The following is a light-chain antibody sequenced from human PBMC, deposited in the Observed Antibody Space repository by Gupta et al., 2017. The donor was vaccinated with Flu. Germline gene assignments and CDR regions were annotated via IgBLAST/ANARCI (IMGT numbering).Light chain of an antibody. CDR1: QNIDNH. J-gene: IGKJ1*01. CDR2: AAS. Sequence: PLSLSASPGDRVTITCRASQNIDNHLDWYRQRLGKAPELLIYAASTVKSGIPSRFSGSGSGTEFTLTISKLQPEDFATYCCQQTDVYPRSFGQGT. CDR3: QQTDVYPRS. V-gene: IGKV1-39*01.